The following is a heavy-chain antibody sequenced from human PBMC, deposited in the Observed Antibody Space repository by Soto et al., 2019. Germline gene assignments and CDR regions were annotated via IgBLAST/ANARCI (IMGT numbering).Heavy chain of an antibody. CDR3: AEDRMGYSSSKSIDY. J-gene: IGHJ4*02. V-gene: IGHV3-30*18. CDR1: GFTFSSYG. Sequence: QVQLVESGGGVVQPGRSLRLSCAASGFTFSSYGMHWVRQAPGKGLEWVAVISYDGSNKYYADSVKGRFTISRDNSKNTLYLQMNSLRAEDTAVYYCAEDRMGYSSSKSIDYWGQGTLVTVSS. D-gene: IGHD6-13*01. CDR2: ISYDGSNK.